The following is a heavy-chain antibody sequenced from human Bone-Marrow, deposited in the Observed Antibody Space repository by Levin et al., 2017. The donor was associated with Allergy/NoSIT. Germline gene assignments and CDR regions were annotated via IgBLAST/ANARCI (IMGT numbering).Heavy chain of an antibody. Sequence: SETLSLTCTVSGGSISSYYWSWIRQPPGKGLEWIGYIYYSGSTNYNPSLKSRVTISVDTSKNQFSLKLTSVTAADTAVYYCGREEGQSLVRDWGQGTLVTVSS. CDR3: GREEGQSLVRD. CDR1: GGSISSYY. CDR2: IYYSGST. J-gene: IGHJ4*02. V-gene: IGHV4-59*01. D-gene: IGHD6-19*01.